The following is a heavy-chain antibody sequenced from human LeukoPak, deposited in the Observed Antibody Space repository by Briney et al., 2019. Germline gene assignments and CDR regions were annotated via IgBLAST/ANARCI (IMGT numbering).Heavy chain of an antibody. V-gene: IGHV4-38-2*02. CDR3: ARGKAYSGSYYGIFDY. Sequence: SETLSLTCTVSGFSISNDYYWTWLRQPPGKGLGWIGGIYHSGTTYYNPSLRGRVSISLDTSKTQFSLKLSSVTAADTAVYYCARGKAYSGSYYGIFDYWGQGTLVTVSS. D-gene: IGHD1-26*01. J-gene: IGHJ4*02. CDR1: GFSISNDYY. CDR2: IYHSGTT.